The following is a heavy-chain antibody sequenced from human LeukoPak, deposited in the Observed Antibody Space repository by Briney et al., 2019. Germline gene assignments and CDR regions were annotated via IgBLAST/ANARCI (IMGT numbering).Heavy chain of an antibody. J-gene: IGHJ5*02. CDR2: FSGSGGST. CDR3: AKDRGYFYNTPRCDP. V-gene: IGHV3-23*01. CDR1: GFTFSSYA. D-gene: IGHD2-15*01. Sequence: PGGSLRLSCAASGFTFSSYAMSWVRQAPGRELEWVSGFSGSGGSTYYADSVKGQFTISRDNSKNTLYLQMNSLGAGDTAVYYCAKDRGYFYNTPRCDPWGQGTLVTVSS.